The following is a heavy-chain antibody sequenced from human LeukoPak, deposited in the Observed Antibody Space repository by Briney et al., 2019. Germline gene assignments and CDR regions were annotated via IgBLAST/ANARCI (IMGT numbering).Heavy chain of an antibody. CDR3: AKDVNAGGDYFDY. J-gene: IGHJ4*02. CDR2: IRYDGSIK. D-gene: IGHD2/OR15-2a*01. V-gene: IGHV3-30*02. CDR1: GFTFNNYG. Sequence: PGGSLRLSCAASGFTFNNYGMHWVRLAPGKGLEWVAFIRYDGSIKYYVDSVKGRFTVSRDNSKSTLYLQMNSLRAEDTAVYYCAKDVNAGGDYFDYWGQGTLVTVSS.